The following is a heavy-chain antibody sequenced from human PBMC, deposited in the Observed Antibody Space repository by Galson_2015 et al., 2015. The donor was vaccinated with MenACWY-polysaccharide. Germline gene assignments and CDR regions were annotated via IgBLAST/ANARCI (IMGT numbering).Heavy chain of an antibody. V-gene: IGHV1-18*01. CDR2: ISAYNGNT. CDR3: ARGSMYSGSYFAADY. CDR1: GYPFSSFG. D-gene: IGHD1-26*01. Sequence: SVKVSCKASGYPFSSFGFSWVRQAPGQGLEWMGWISAYNGNTNYAQNLQGRVTMTTDTSTSTAYMELRSLRSDDTAVYYCARGSMYSGSYFAADYWGQGTLVTVSS. J-gene: IGHJ4*02.